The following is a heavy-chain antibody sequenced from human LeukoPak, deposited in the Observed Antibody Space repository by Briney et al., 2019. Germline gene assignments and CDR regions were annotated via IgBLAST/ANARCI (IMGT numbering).Heavy chain of an antibody. CDR2: LFYSGTT. J-gene: IGHJ4*02. V-gene: IGHV4-59*01. CDR1: GGSISSYY. CDR3: ARCPRTAYWYCDY. D-gene: IGHD2-8*02. Sequence: SETLSLTCTVSGGSISSYYWSWIRPPQGQGLEWLGYLFYSGTTNYNPTLKSRVTISLDTSKIQFSLKLTSVTAADTAVYYCARCPRTAYWYCDYWGEGTLVSVSS.